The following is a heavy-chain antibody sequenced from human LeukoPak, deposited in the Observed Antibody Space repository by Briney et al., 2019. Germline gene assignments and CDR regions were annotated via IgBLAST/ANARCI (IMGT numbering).Heavy chain of an antibody. CDR2: IYYSGST. CDR1: GGSISSGDYY. D-gene: IGHD3-22*01. J-gene: IGHJ3*02. CDR3: AREVAGYYDSSGYFDI. Sequence: SQTLSLTRTVSGGSISSGDYYWSWIRQPPGKGLEWIGYIYYSGSTYYNPSLKSRVTISVDTSKNQFSLKLSSVTAADTAVYYCAREVAGYYDSSGYFDIWGQGTMVTVSS. V-gene: IGHV4-30-4*08.